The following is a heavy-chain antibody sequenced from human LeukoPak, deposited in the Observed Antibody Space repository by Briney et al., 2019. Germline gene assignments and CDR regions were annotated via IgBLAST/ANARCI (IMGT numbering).Heavy chain of an antibody. D-gene: IGHD4-23*01. CDR2: IYAGDST. Sequence: GGSLRLSCAASGFSVRENSINWVRQAPGKGLEWVSVIYAGDSTYYADSLKGRFTISSDKSKNTVYLQMNSLRAGDTAVYYCAKDPDYGGDIWGQGTMVTVSS. V-gene: IGHV3-66*01. CDR3: AKDPDYGGDI. CDR1: GFSVRENS. J-gene: IGHJ3*02.